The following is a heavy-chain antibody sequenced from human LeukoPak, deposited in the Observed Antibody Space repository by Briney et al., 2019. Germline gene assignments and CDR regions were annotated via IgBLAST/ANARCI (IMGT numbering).Heavy chain of an antibody. CDR1: GFTFSNAW. D-gene: IGHD5-18*01. Sequence: PGGSLRLSCAASGFTFSNAWMSWVRQAPGKGLEWVARIKSKTDGGTTDYAATVKGRFTISRDDSKNTLYLQMNSLKTEATAVYYCTTDSQGYSYGRGVFDYWGQGTLVTVSS. J-gene: IGHJ4*02. V-gene: IGHV3-15*01. CDR2: IKSKTDGGTT. CDR3: TTDSQGYSYGRGVFDY.